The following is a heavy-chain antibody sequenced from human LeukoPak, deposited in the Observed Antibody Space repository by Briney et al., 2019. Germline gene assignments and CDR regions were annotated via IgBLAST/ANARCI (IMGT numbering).Heavy chain of an antibody. V-gene: IGHV4-4*07. CDR1: GAPISSYY. CDR3: ARDQRPGGSGTHMDV. D-gene: IGHD3-10*01. Sequence: TAEPLSLPRTLAGAPISSYYWSWVRQPAGKGLEWIGRIYTDGSTSFNPPLKSRATMTLDTPRNQFYLKLSFVTAADTAVYYCARDQRPGGSGTHMDVWGRGTTVTVSS. J-gene: IGHJ6*02. CDR2: IYTDGST.